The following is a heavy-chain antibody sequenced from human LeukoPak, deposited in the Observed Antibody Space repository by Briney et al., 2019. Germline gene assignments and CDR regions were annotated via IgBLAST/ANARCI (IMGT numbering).Heavy chain of an antibody. D-gene: IGHD1-26*01. J-gene: IGHJ4*02. CDR1: GFTFSNYE. CDR2: ITSSGNTI. CDR3: ARDLTGAVFDF. V-gene: IGHV3-48*03. Sequence: GGSLRLSCAASGFTFSNYEMNWVRQAPGKGLEWVSYITSSGNTIYYANSVKGRFTISRDNAKNTVYLQMNSLRAEDTAVYFCARDLTGAVFDFWGQGTLVTVSS.